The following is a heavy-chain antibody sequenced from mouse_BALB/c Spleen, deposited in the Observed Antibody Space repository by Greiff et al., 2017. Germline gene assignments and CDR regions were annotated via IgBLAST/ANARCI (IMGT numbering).Heavy chain of an antibody. CDR1: GFTFSDYG. J-gene: IGHJ3*01. CDR3: ARDDGYQAWFAY. Sequence: EVKLVESGGGLVQPGGSRKLSCAASGFTFSDYGMAWVRQAPGKGPEWVAFISNLAYSIYYADTVTGRFTISRENAKNTLYLEMSSLRSEDTAMYYCARDDGYQAWFAYWGQGTLVTVSA. D-gene: IGHD2-3*01. CDR2: ISNLAYSI. V-gene: IGHV5-15*02.